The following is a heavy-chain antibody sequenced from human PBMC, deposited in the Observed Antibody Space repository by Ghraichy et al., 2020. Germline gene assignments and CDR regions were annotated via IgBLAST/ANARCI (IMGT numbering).Heavy chain of an antibody. V-gene: IGHV3-21*01. CDR1: GFTFSSYS. CDR2: ISSSSSYI. Sequence: GGSLRLSCAASGFTFSSYSMNWVRQAPGKGLEWVSSISSSSSYIYYADSVKGRFTISRDNAKNSLYLQMNSLRAEDTAVYYCARDRVVAATAVDYWGQGTLVTVSS. CDR3: ARDRVVAATAVDY. D-gene: IGHD2-15*01. J-gene: IGHJ4*02.